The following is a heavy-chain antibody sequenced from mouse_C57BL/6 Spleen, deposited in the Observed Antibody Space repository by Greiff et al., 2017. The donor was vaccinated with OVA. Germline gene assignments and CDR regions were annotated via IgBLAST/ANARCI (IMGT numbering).Heavy chain of an antibody. CDR1: GYSFTDYN. D-gene: IGHD6-1*01. CDR2: INPNYGTT. CDR3: ARRGSQAMGY. Sequence: VQLKESGPELVKPGASVKISCKASGYSFTDYNMTWVKQSTGKSLEWIGVINPNYGTTSYNQKFKGKSTLTVDQSSSTAYMQLNSLTSEDAAVYYCARRGSQAMGYWGQGTSVTVSS. J-gene: IGHJ4*01. V-gene: IGHV1-39*01.